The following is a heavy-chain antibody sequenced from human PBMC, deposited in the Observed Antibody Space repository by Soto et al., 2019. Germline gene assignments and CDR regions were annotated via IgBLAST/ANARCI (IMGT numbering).Heavy chain of an antibody. CDR1: GGSFSGYY. Sequence: SETLSLTCAVYGGSFSGYYWSWIRQPPGKGLEWIGSIYYSGSTYYNPSLKSRVTISVDTSKNQFSLKLSSVTAADTAVYYCAGEPRGTELDYWGQGTLVTVSP. CDR2: IYYSGST. V-gene: IGHV4-34*01. J-gene: IGHJ4*02. CDR3: AGEPRGTELDY.